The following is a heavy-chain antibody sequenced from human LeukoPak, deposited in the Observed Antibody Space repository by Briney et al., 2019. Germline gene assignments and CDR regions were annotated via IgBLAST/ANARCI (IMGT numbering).Heavy chain of an antibody. V-gene: IGHV3-30-3*01. J-gene: IGHJ3*02. Sequence: GGSLRLSCAASGFTFSSYAMHWVRQAPGKGLEWVAVISYDGSNKYYADSVKGRFTISRDNSKNTLYLQMNSLRAEDTAVYYCARARDLWLVIATDAFDIWGQGTMVTVSS. D-gene: IGHD2-21*01. CDR3: ARARDLWLVIATDAFDI. CDR2: ISYDGSNK. CDR1: GFTFSSYA.